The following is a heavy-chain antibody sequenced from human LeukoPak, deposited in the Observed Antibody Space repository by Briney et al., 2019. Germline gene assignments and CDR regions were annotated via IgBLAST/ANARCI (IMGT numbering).Heavy chain of an antibody. V-gene: IGHV3-74*01. CDR2: INRDGSAT. CDR3: AKHYDYWAGFYTYDY. J-gene: IGHJ4*02. CDR1: GFTFSGYW. D-gene: IGHD3-3*01. Sequence: GGSLRLSCAASGFTFSGYWMHWVRQAPGKGLVWVSRINRDGSATNYAGSVKGRFTISRDNAKNTLFLQMSSLRVEDTAVYYCAKHYDYWAGFYTYDYWGQGTLVTVSS.